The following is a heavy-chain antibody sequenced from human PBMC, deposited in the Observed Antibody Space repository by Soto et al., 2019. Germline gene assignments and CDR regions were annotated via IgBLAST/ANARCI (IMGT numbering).Heavy chain of an antibody. D-gene: IGHD3-3*01. V-gene: IGHV1-69*01. CDR2: IIPSLNTA. CDR3: ARDGSEWLLAY. J-gene: IGHJ4*02. Sequence: QVLLVQSGAEVKKPGSSVRVSCKVSGGTFSSYPISWVRQAPGQGLEWMGGIIPSLNTANYAQKFQGRVTITADEPTSTAYMELSSLRSEDTALYYCARDGSEWLLAYWGQGTLVTVSS. CDR1: GGTFSSYP.